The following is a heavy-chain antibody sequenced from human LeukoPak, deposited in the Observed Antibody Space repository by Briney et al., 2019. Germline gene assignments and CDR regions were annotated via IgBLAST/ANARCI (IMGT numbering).Heavy chain of an antibody. CDR2: IDPSDSYT. D-gene: IGHD3-16*01. CDR3: ARGDYANNWFDP. J-gene: IGHJ5*02. V-gene: IGHV5-10-1*01. CDR1: GYSFTSYW. Sequence: GESLKISCKGSGYSFTSYWISWVRQMPGKGLEWMGRIDPSDSYTNYSPSFQGHVTISADKSISTVYLQWSSLKASDTAMYYCARGDYANNWFDPWGQGTLVTVSS.